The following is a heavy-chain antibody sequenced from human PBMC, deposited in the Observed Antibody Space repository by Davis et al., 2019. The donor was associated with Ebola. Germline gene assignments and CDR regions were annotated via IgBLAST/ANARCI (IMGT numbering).Heavy chain of an antibody. D-gene: IGHD1-26*01. CDR2: LGTSADT. CDR1: GFVFSNYV. Sequence: PGGSLRLSCAASGFVFSNYVMSWVRQAPGKGLEWVSTLGTSADTDYADSVKGRFTISRDNSKNTLYLQMNGLRVEDTAIYFCVKDTSNIWFDIWGQGTMVTVSS. J-gene: IGHJ3*02. CDR3: VKDTSNIWFDI. V-gene: IGHV3-23*01.